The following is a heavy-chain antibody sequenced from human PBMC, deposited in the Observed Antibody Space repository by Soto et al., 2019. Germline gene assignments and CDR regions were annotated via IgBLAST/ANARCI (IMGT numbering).Heavy chain of an antibody. J-gene: IGHJ6*03. D-gene: IGHD6-13*01. Sequence: SETLSLTCAVYGGSFSGYYWSWIRQPPGKGLEWIGEINHSGSTNYNPSLKSRVTISVDTSKNQFSLKLSSVTAADTAVYYCARGVSIAAAGTFYYYYYIDVWGKGTTVTVSS. CDR1: GGSFSGYY. CDR2: INHSGST. CDR3: ARGVSIAAAGTFYYYYYIDV. V-gene: IGHV4-34*01.